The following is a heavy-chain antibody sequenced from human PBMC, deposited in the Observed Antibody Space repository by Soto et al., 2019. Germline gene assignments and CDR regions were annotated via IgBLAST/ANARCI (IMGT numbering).Heavy chain of an antibody. V-gene: IGHV3-7*05. CDR1: GFTFRSYW. D-gene: IGHD1-1*01. Sequence: EGQLVESGGGLVQPGGSLRLSCQVSGFTFRSYWMTWVRRAPGKGLEWVANINLDGSEKYYVDVVKGRFTISRDNAKTSLHLDLRDPRANDTAVYYCAIGAMAGNEVPGDWGQGSLVTVSS. CDR3: AIGAMAGNEVPGD. CDR2: INLDGSEK. J-gene: IGHJ1*01.